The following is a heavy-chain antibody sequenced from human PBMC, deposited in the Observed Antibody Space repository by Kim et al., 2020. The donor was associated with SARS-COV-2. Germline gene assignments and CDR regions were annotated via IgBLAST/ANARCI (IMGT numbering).Heavy chain of an antibody. V-gene: IGHV3-23*01. D-gene: IGHD1-26*01. J-gene: IGHJ4*02. Sequence: GGSLRLSCAGSGFSVSSHGMSWVRQAPGKGLEWISIISLSGGSTDYAHSVKGRFTISRDNSKNTLYLQMNSLRAEDTAVYYCARNTGTQSPFDYWGQGTLVNVSS. CDR1: GFSVSSHG. CDR2: ISLSGGST. CDR3: ARNTGTQSPFDY.